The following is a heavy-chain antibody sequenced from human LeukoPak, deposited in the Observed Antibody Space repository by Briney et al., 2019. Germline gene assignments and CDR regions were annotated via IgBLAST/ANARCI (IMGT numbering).Heavy chain of an antibody. CDR2: IIPIFGTA. Sequence: ASVKVSCKASGGTFSSYAISWVRQAPGQGLEWMGGIIPIFGTANYAQKFQDRVTITADESTSTAYMELRSLRSDDTAVYYCARCRVDYGDSIYHDYWGQGTLVTVSS. D-gene: IGHD4-17*01. CDR3: ARCRVDYGDSIYHDY. V-gene: IGHV1-69*13. J-gene: IGHJ4*02. CDR1: GGTFSSYA.